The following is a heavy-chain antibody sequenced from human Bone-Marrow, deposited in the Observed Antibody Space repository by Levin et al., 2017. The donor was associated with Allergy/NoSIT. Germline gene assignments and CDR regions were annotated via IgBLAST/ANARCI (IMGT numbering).Heavy chain of an antibody. CDR1: GFAFSSYG. CDR3: AKDIESGYFGAGTHN. CDR2: ISYDGSDK. Sequence: PGESLKISCAASGFAFSSYGMHWVRQAPGKGPEWVAVISYDGSDKYYEDSVKGRFTVSRDNSKNTLYLQMNSLRAEDTAVYYCAKDIESGYFGAGTHNWGQGTLVTVSS. D-gene: IGHD3-10*01. J-gene: IGHJ4*02. V-gene: IGHV3-30*18.